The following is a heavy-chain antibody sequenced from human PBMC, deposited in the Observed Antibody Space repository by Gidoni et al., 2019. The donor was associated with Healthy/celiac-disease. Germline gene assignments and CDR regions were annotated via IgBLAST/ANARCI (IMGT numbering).Heavy chain of an antibody. D-gene: IGHD5-12*01. CDR2: INSDGSST. Sequence: EVQLVESGGGLVQPGGSLRLSCSASGVTFSSYWMHWVRQAPGKGLVWVSRINSDGSSTSYADSVKGRFTISRDNAKNTLYLQMNSLRAEDTAVYYCARVRYSGYDIDYFDYWGQGTLVTVSS. V-gene: IGHV3-74*01. CDR3: ARVRYSGYDIDYFDY. J-gene: IGHJ4*02. CDR1: GVTFSSYW.